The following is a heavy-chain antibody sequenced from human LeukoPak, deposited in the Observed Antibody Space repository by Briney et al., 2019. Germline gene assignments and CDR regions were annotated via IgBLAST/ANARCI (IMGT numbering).Heavy chain of an antibody. J-gene: IGHJ4*02. CDR3: ARGSRPLGGSYLNGY. V-gene: IGHV3-23*01. D-gene: IGHD1-26*01. Sequence: GGSLRLSCAASGFTFSNAWMSWVRQAPGKGLEWVSSISNSGDNTYYADSVKGRFTISRDNSKNTLYLQMNSLSAEDTAIYYCARGSRPLGGSYLNGYWGQGTLVTVSS. CDR1: GFTFSNAW. CDR2: ISNSGDNT.